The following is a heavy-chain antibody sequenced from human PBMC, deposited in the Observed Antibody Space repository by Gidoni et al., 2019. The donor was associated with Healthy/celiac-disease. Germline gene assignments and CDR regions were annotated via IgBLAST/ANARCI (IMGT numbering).Heavy chain of an antibody. J-gene: IGHJ6*02. Sequence: EVQLVESGGGLVQPGGSLRLSCAASGFTFSSYEMNWVRQAPGKGLEWVSYISSSGSTIYYADSVKGRFTISRDNAKNSLYLQMNSLRAEDTAVYYCARGDGGWELLERGYYYYYGMDVWGQGTTVTVSS. CDR3: ARGDGGWELLERGYYYYYGMDV. D-gene: IGHD1-26*01. V-gene: IGHV3-48*03. CDR2: ISSSGSTI. CDR1: GFTFSSYE.